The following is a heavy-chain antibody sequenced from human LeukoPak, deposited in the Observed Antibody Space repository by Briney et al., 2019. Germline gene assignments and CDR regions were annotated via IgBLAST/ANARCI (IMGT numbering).Heavy chain of an antibody. CDR3: ARTQTDYGDYGYYYYYYMDV. CDR1: GYTFTSYG. Sequence: ASVKVSCKASGYTFTSYGISWVRQAPRQGLEWMGWISAYNGNTNYAQKLQGRVTMTTDTSTSTAYMELRSLRSDDTAVYYCARTQTDYGDYGYYYYYYMDVWGKGTTVTVSS. J-gene: IGHJ6*03. CDR2: ISAYNGNT. V-gene: IGHV1-18*01. D-gene: IGHD4-17*01.